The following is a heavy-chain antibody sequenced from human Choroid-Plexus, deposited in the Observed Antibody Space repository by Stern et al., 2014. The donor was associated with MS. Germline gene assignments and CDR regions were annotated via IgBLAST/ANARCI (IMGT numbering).Heavy chain of an antibody. CDR1: GFTFGSCA. Sequence: VQLVESGGGVVQPGRPLRLSCVVSGFTFGSCAMHWVRQAPGKGLEWVAGVSYDGSNKYYADSLKGRFTISRDNSQNTLYMQMSSLRPEATAVYYCAKDRQYLTYFFDHWGQGSLVTVSS. J-gene: IGHJ5*02. D-gene: IGHD2/OR15-2a*01. CDR2: VSYDGSNK. CDR3: AKDRQYLTYFFDH. V-gene: IGHV3-30*18.